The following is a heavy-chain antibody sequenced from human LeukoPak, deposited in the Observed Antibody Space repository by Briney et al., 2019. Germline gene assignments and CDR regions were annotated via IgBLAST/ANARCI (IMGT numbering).Heavy chain of an antibody. J-gene: IGHJ4*02. Sequence: ASVKVSCKASGYTFISYNINWVRQAPGQGLEWMGWMNPNRSNTSYSQKFQGRVTITRNTSISTAYMELSSLRYEDTAVYYCARGAGYWGQGTLVTVSS. CDR2: MNPNRSNT. V-gene: IGHV1-8*03. CDR3: ARGAGY. CDR1: GYTFISYN.